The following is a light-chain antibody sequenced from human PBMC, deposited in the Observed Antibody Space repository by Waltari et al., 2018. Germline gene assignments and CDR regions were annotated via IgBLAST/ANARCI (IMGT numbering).Light chain of an antibody. J-gene: IGLJ1*01. V-gene: IGLV1-47*01. CDR2: RSN. Sequence: QSVLTQPPSASGTPVQTVTIPCSGTNSNIGRNSVFWYQQLPGTAPKLLIYRSNQGPSGVPDRFSGSKSGTSASLAISGLRSEDEADYYCAAWDDSLSVSYVFGSGTKVTV. CDR3: AAWDDSLSVSYV. CDR1: NSNIGRNS.